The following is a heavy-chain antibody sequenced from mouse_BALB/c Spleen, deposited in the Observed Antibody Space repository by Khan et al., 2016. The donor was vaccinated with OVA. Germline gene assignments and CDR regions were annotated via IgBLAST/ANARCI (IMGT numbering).Heavy chain of an antibody. J-gene: IGHJ3*01. V-gene: IGHV1-61*01. CDR1: GYSFTSYW. CDR2: IHPSDSET. D-gene: IGHD1-2*01. CDR3: ARTKFITTAGKDPWFDY. Sequence: QVQLQQPGAELVRPGASVKLSCKASGYSFTSYWMNWVKQRPGQGLEWIGMIHPSDSETNLNQNFKDKATLTVDKSSNTAYMQLTSPTSEDSAVYYYARTKFITTAGKDPWFDYWGQGTLVTVSA.